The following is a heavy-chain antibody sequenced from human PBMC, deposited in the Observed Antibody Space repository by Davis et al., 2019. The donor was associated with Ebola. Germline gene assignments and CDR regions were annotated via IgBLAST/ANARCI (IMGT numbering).Heavy chain of an antibody. D-gene: IGHD5-24*01. CDR1: GYTLTELS. CDR3: ATGRDGYNPLSY. Sequence: AASVKVSCKVSGYTLTELSMQWVRQAPGKGLEWMGGFDPEDGETIYAQKFQGRVTMTEDTSTDTAYMELSSLRSEDTAVYYCATGRDGYNPLSYWGQGTLVTVSS. CDR2: FDPEDGET. V-gene: IGHV1-24*01. J-gene: IGHJ4*02.